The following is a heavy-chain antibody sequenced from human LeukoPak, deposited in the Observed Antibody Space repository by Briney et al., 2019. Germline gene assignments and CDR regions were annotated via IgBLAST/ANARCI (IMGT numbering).Heavy chain of an antibody. CDR3: ANNGDGSYFDY. D-gene: IGHD4-17*01. CDR2: ISGSGGST. J-gene: IGHJ4*02. V-gene: IGHV3-23*01. Sequence: GGSLTLSCAASGFTFSSYAMSWVRQAPGKGLEWVSAISGSGGSTYYADSVKGRFTISRDNSKNTLYLQMNSLRAEDTAVYYCANNGDGSYFDYWGQGTLVTVSS. CDR1: GFTFSSYA.